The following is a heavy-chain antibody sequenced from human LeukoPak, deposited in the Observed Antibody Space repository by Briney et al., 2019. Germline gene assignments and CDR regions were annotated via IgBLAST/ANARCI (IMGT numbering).Heavy chain of an antibody. J-gene: IGHJ4*02. Sequence: PGGSLRLSCAASGFTFSSYGMHWVRQAPGKGLEWVAFIRYDGSNKYYADSVKGRFTISRDNSKNTLYLQMNSLRAEDTAVYYCAKDGGEYYDSSGYSFDYWGQGTLVTVSS. D-gene: IGHD3-22*01. CDR3: AKDGGEYYDSSGYSFDY. V-gene: IGHV3-30*02. CDR1: GFTFSSYG. CDR2: IRYDGSNK.